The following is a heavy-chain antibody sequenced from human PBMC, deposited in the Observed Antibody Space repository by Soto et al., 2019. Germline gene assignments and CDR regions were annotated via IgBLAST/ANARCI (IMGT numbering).Heavy chain of an antibody. D-gene: IGHD5-12*01. CDR1: GFRFVSHL. V-gene: IGHV3-7*03. J-gene: IGHJ4*02. CDR2: IKRDGSEK. CDR3: ASLEWESSGYADY. Sequence: GSLGLSCEVSGFRFVSHLMSGVGQAPGKGLEWVGNIKRDGSEKYYVDSVKGRFTISRANANNTPYLQMNSLRADDTAVYYCASLEWESSGYADYWGQGTQVTAPQ.